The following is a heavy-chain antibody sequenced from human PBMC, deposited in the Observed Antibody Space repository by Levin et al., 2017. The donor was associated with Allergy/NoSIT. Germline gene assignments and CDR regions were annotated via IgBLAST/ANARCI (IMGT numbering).Heavy chain of an antibody. J-gene: IGHJ4*02. D-gene: IGHD2-8*02. V-gene: IGHV3-49*03. CDR1: GFTFGDYA. CDR3: TREGCTGGVCQKTWGFDY. Sequence: GESLKISCTASGFTFGDYAMSWFRQAPGKGLEWVGFIRSKAYGGTTEYAASVKGRFTISRDDSKSIAYLQMNSLKTEDTAVYYCTREGCTGGVCQKTWGFDYWGQGTLVTVSS. CDR2: IRSKAYGGTT.